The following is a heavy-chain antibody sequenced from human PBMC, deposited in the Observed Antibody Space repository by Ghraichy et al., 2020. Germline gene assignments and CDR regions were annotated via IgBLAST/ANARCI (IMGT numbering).Heavy chain of an antibody. Sequence: SQTLSLTCAISGDRVSKDSDAWNWIRQSPSRGLEWLGRTYYRSRWYNDYAVSVRGRININADTSRNMFFLYLRSVTVEDSGVYFCARGSGSTYESPYFQYYGMDVWGQGTTVTVSS. CDR1: GDRVSKDSDA. D-gene: IGHD5-12*01. CDR3: ARGSGSTYESPYFQYYGMDV. J-gene: IGHJ6*02. CDR2: TYYRSRWYN. V-gene: IGHV6-1*01.